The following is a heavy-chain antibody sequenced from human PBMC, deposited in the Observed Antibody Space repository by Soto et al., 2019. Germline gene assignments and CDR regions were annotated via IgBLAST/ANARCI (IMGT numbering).Heavy chain of an antibody. D-gene: IGHD2-15*01. J-gene: IGHJ4*02. CDR2: ISGSGGST. V-gene: IGHV3-23*01. CDR3: AKGSRIVVVVAAKIFDY. CDR1: GFTFSSYA. Sequence: AGGSLRLSCAASGFTFSSYAMSWVRQAPGKGLEWVSAISGSGGSTYYADSVKGRFTISRDNSKNTLYLQMNSLRAEDTAVYYCAKGSRIVVVVAAKIFDYWGQGTLVTVSS.